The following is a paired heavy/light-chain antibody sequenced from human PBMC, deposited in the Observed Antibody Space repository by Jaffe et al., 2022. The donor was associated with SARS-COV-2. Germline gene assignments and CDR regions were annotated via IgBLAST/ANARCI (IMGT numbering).Heavy chain of an antibody. CDR2: VGWNSESV. J-gene: IGHJ3*01. D-gene: IGHD4-17*01. CDR1: GFSFRDNA. V-gene: IGHV3-9*01. Sequence: EVQLVESGGGLVQPGRSLRLSCAASGFSFRDNAMHWVRQAPGKGLEWVSGVGWNSESVAYADSVQGRFTISRDNAKSSLYLQMNSLRVEDTALYYCAKHFGPTLTTSNGFDVWGQGTMVNVS. CDR3: AKHFGPTLTTSNGFDV.
Light chain of an antibody. V-gene: IGLV2-23*01. Sequence: QSALTQPASVSGSPGQSIIISCTGTSTDVGSYNLVSWYQQHPGQAPKLMIYEGTNRPSGVSDRFSGSKSGNTASLTISGLQAEDEADYYCCAYAGFRIVLFGGGTKLTVL. CDR3: CAYAGFRIVL. CDR2: EGT. CDR1: STDVGSYNL. J-gene: IGLJ2*01.